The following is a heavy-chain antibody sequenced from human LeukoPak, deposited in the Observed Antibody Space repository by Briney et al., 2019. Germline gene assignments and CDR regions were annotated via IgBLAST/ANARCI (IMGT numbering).Heavy chain of an antibody. J-gene: IGHJ4*02. CDR1: GGTFSSYA. CDR2: IIPIFGTA. V-gene: IGHV1-69*13. CDR3: ARDGLLWFGEGNFDY. Sequence: ASVKVSCKASGGTFSSYAISWVRQAPGQGLEWMGGIIPIFGTASYAQKFQGRVTITADESTSTAYMELSSLRSEDTAVYYCARDGLLWFGEGNFDYWGQGTLVTVSS. D-gene: IGHD3-10*01.